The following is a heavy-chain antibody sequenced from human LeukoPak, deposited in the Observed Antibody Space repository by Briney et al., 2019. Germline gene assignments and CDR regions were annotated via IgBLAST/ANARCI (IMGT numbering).Heavy chain of an antibody. Sequence: GGSLRLSRAASGFTFSSYVMSWVRRAPGKGLESVSGTSGGGAKTYNADSVKGRFTISRDNSKNTLYLQMNSLRAEDTAVYYRAKGGDSNSWYYFNYWGQGTLVTVSS. CDR3: AKGGDSNSWYYFNY. CDR2: TSGGGAKT. D-gene: IGHD6-13*01. V-gene: IGHV3-23*01. J-gene: IGHJ4*02. CDR1: GFTFSSYV.